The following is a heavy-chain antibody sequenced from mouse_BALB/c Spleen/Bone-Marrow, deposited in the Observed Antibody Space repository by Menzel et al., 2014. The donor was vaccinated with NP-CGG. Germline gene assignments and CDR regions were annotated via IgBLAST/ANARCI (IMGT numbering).Heavy chain of an antibody. J-gene: IGHJ2*01. CDR1: GYAFTNYW. V-gene: IGHV1-63*01. CDR3: TRRRSLDY. CDR2: IYPGSGNT. Sequence: VQLQQSGTELVRPGTSVKISRKASGYAFTNYWLGWVKQRPGHGLEWIGDIYPGSGNTYYNEKFKGKVTLTADKSSSTAYMQLSGLTSEDSAVYLCTRRRSLDYWGQGTTLTVSS.